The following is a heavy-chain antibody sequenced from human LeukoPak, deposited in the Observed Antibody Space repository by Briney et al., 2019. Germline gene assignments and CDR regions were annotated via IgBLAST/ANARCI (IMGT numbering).Heavy chain of an antibody. CDR3: ASPSLYYRFDY. CDR2: ISGGGVTT. CDR1: GFTSIAYA. Sequence: GGSLRLSCVGSGFTSIAYALTWARQAPGKGLEWVSGISGGGVTTYYADSVKGRFTISRDNSKNTLYLQMNSLRAEDTAVYYCASPSLYYRFDYWGQGTLVTVSS. V-gene: IGHV3-23*01. D-gene: IGHD3-10*01. J-gene: IGHJ4*02.